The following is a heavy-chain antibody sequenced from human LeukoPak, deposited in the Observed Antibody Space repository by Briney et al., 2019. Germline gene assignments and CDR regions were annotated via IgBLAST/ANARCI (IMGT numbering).Heavy chain of an antibody. V-gene: IGHV4-59*08. J-gene: IGHJ4*02. Sequence: SEPLSLTCTVSGGSINSYYWSWIRQPPGKGLEWIGYIFYSGSTNYNPSLKSRVTISVDTSKNQFSLKLSSVTAADTAVYYCARRITSSGYYRDDSWGQGTLVTVSS. D-gene: IGHD3-22*01. CDR2: IFYSGST. CDR3: ARRITSSGYYRDDS. CDR1: GGSINSYY.